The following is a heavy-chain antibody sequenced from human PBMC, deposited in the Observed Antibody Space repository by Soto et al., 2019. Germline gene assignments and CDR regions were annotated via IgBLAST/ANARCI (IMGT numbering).Heavy chain of an antibody. V-gene: IGHV3-53*01. CDR1: GFTVSGNY. CDR3: ATGLTLPVRPSFDT. CDR2: IFSGDNT. Sequence: EVHLVESGGGLIQPGGSLRLSCAASGFTVSGNYITWVRQAPGKGLEWVSVIFSGDNTYYSDSVKGRFTISRDNSKNTVYLQMNRLRGDDTAVYFCATGLTLPVRPSFDTWGQGTLLTVSS. J-gene: IGHJ5*02. D-gene: IGHD2-21*02.